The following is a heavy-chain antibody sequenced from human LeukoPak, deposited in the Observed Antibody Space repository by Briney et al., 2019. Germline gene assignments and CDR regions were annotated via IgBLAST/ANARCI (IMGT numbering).Heavy chain of an antibody. Sequence: SETLSLTCTVSGGSISSYYWSWVRQPPGKGLEWIGYIYYSGSTNYNPSLKSRVTISVDTSKNQFSLKLSSVTAADTAVYYCARDQFRDSSLWYFDYWGQGTLVTVSS. V-gene: IGHV4-59*01. J-gene: IGHJ4*02. CDR2: IYYSGST. D-gene: IGHD6-6*01. CDR3: ARDQFRDSSLWYFDY. CDR1: GGSISSYY.